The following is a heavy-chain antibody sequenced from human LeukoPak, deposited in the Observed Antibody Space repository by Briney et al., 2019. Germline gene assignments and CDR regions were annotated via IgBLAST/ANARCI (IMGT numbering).Heavy chain of an antibody. J-gene: IGHJ4*02. CDR3: ARGSRLHFDY. Sequence: SQTLSLTCAVSGGSISSGGYSWSWIRQPPGTGLEFIGYIYYSGSTYYNPSLKSRVTISVDRSKNQFSLKLSSVTAADTAVYYCARGSRLHFDYWGQGTLVTVSS. CDR2: IYYSGST. CDR1: GGSISSGGYS. V-gene: IGHV4-30-2*01. D-gene: IGHD4-17*01.